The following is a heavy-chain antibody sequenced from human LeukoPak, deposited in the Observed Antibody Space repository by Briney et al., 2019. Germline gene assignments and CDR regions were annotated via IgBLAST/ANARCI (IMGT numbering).Heavy chain of an antibody. CDR2: VYHSGST. V-gene: IGHV4-4*02. D-gene: IGHD6-13*01. Sequence: PSETLSLTCTVSGGSISSYYWSWVRQPPGKGLEWIGEVYHSGSTNYNPSLKSRVTISVDKSKNQFSLKLSSVTAADTAVYYCAREIAEAASLVAFDIWGQGTMVTVSS. CDR3: AREIAEAASLVAFDI. CDR1: GGSISSYY. J-gene: IGHJ3*02.